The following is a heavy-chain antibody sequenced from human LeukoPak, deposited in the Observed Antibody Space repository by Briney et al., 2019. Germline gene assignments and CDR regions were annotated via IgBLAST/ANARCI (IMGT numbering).Heavy chain of an antibody. CDR1: GFTVSSNY. CDR3: ARDAPKDYYYYYGMDV. V-gene: IGHV3-53*04. J-gene: IGHJ6*02. Sequence: GGSLRLSCAASGFTVSSNYMIWVRQAPGKGLEWVSVIYSGGSTYYADSVKGRFTISRHNSKNTLYLQMNSLRAEDTAVYYCARDAPKDYYYYYGMDVWGQGTTVTVSS. CDR2: IYSGGST.